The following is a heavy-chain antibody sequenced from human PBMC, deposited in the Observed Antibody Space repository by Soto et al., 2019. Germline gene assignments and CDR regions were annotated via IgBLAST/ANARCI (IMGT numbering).Heavy chain of an antibody. CDR3: ARGIAATTPLAYRRDGMDV. CDR1: GYTFTSYY. J-gene: IGHJ6*02. CDR2: INPSGGST. D-gene: IGHD6-13*01. Sequence: ASVKVSCKASGYTFTSYYMHWVRQAPGQGLEWMGIINPSGGSTSYAQKFQGRVTMTRDTSTSTVYMELSSLRSEDTAVYYCARGIAATTPLAYRRDGMDVWGQGTTVTVSS. V-gene: IGHV1-46*01.